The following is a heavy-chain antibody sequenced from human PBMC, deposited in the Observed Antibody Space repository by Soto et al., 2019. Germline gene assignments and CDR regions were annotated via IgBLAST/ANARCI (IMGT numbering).Heavy chain of an antibody. CDR2: IYYSGST. V-gene: IGHV4-59*01. CDR1: GVSISSYY. D-gene: IGHD2-15*01. CDR3: ARDLSPVVAAPYGMDV. Sequence: SETLSLTCTVSGVSISSYYWSWIRQPPGKGLEWIGYIYYSGSTNYNPSLKSRVTISVDTSKNQFSLKLSSVTAADTAVYYCARDLSPVVAAPYGMDVWGQGTTVTVS. J-gene: IGHJ6*02.